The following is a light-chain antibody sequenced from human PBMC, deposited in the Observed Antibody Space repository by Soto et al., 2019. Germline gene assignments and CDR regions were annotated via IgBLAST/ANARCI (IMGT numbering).Light chain of an antibody. CDR2: GNN. CDR1: SSNIGAGYD. J-gene: IGLJ1*01. Sequence: QSVLTQPPSVSGAPGQRVTISCTGTSSNIGAGYDVHWYQRLPGTAPKVLIYGNNNRPSGVPDRFSGSKSGTSASLAITGLHAEDEADYDCQSYGSSHGGTYVFGTGTKLTVL. V-gene: IGLV1-40*01. CDR3: QSYGSSHGGTYV.